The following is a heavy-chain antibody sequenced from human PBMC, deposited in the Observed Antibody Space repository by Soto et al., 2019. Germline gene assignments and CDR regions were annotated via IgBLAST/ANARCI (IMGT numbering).Heavy chain of an antibody. Sequence: EVQLVESGGGLVEPGGSLRLSCKASGFTFNGAWMNWVRQAPGKGLEWVGRVKSKVDGGSIDYAAPVRGRFTISRDDSRSTVDLQMNSLSAKDSAMYYCSADLPDWGAYAFDYWGQGALVTVSS. CDR1: GFTFNGAW. D-gene: IGHD3-16*01. J-gene: IGHJ4*02. CDR2: VKSKVDGGSI. V-gene: IGHV3-15*07. CDR3: SADLPDWGAYAFDY.